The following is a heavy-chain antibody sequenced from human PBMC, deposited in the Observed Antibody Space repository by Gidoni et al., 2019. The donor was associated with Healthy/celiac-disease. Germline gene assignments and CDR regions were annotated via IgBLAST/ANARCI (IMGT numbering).Heavy chain of an antibody. V-gene: IGHV3-66*02. J-gene: IGHJ6*02. CDR2: IYSGGST. CDR3: ARDLSGYSYGTVYYGMDV. CDR1: GFTVSSNY. Sequence: EVQLVESGGGLVQPGGSLRLSCAASGFTVSSNYMSWVRQAPGKGLEWVSVIYSGGSTYYADSVKGRFTISRDNSKNTLYLQMNSLRAEDTAVYYCARDLSGYSYGTVYYGMDVWGQGTTVTVSS. D-gene: IGHD5-18*01.